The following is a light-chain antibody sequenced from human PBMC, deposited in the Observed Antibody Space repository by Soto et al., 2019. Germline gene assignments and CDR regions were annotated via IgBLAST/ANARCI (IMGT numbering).Light chain of an antibody. CDR2: DVS. CDR3: CSYTTTSSRV. V-gene: IGLV2-14*03. Sequence: QSALTQPASVSGSPGQSITISCTGTSSDVGHYNYVSWYQQHPGNAPTLMIYDVSLRPSGVSDRFSGSKSGNTASLTISGLQAEDEADYYCCSYTTTSSRVFGTGTKLTVL. CDR1: SSDVGHYNY. J-gene: IGLJ1*01.